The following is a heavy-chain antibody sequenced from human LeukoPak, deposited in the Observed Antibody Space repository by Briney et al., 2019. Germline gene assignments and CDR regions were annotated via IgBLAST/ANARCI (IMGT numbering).Heavy chain of an antibody. V-gene: IGHV3-11*04. Sequence: NSGGSLRLSCAASGFTFSDYYMSWIRQAPGKGLEWVSYISSSGSTIYYADSVKGRFTISRDNAKNSLYLQMNSLRAEDTAVYYCASVNPPNRVTESRAGVFPPYYYDSSGYYRGGFDYWGQGSLVTVSS. D-gene: IGHD3-22*01. CDR1: GFTFSDYY. CDR2: ISSSGSTI. CDR3: ASVNPPNRVTESRAGVFPPYYYDSSGYYRGGFDY. J-gene: IGHJ4*02.